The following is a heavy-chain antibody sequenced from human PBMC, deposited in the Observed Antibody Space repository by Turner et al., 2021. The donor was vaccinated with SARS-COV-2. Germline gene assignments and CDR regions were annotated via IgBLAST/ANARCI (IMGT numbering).Heavy chain of an antibody. Sequence: QVQLQESGPGLVKPSETLSRTCTVSGGSISSYYWSWIRQPPGKGLEWIGYIYYSGSTNYNPSLKSRVTISVDTSKNQFSLKLSSVTAADTAVYYCAKDPGEGSFDYWGQGTLVTVSS. CDR1: GGSISSYY. CDR2: IYYSGST. CDR3: AKDPGEGSFDY. J-gene: IGHJ4*02. V-gene: IGHV4-59*01. D-gene: IGHD3-16*01.